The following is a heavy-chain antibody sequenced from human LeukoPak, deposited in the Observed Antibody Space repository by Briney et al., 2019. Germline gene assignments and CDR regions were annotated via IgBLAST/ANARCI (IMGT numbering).Heavy chain of an antibody. D-gene: IGHD3-22*01. CDR2: ISSSSSYI. CDR3: ARDDDSSGYEGD. CDR1: GFTFSSYS. V-gene: IGHV3-21*01. J-gene: IGHJ4*02. Sequence: GGSLRLSCAASGFTFSSYSMNWVRQAPGKGLEWVSSISSSSSYIYYADSVKGRFTISRDNAKNSLYLQMNSLRAEDTAVYYCARDDDSSGYEGDWGQGTLVTVSS.